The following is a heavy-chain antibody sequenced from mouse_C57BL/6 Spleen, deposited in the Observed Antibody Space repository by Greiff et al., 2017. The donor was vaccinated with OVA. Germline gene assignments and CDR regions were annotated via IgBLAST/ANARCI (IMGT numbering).Heavy chain of an antibody. CDR2: ISGGGGNT. CDR3: ARERLPQLYYYAMDY. J-gene: IGHJ4*01. V-gene: IGHV5-9*01. Sequence: EVKLMESGGGLVKPGGSLKLSCAASGFTFSSYTMSWVRQTPEKRLEWVATISGGGGNTYYPDSVKGRFTISRDNAKNTLYLQMSSLRSEDTALYYCARERLPQLYYYAMDYWGQGTSVTVSS. D-gene: IGHD5-5*01. CDR1: GFTFSSYT.